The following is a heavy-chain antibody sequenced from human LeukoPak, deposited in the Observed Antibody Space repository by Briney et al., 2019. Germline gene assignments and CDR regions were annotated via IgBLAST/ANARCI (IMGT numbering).Heavy chain of an antibody. Sequence: GGSLRLSCAASGFTVSSNYMSWVRQAPGKGLEWVSVIYSGGSTYYADSVKGRFTISRDSSKNTLYLQMNSLRAEDTAVYYCARSPEGCSGGSCYNPPDYWGQGTLVTVSS. CDR1: GFTVSSNY. D-gene: IGHD2-15*01. V-gene: IGHV3-66*01. CDR2: IYSGGST. CDR3: ARSPEGCSGGSCYNPPDY. J-gene: IGHJ4*02.